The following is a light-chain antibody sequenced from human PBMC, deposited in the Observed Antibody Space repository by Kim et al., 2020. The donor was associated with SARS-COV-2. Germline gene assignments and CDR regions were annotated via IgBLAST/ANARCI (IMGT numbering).Light chain of an antibody. CDR1: SSNIGRNT. Sequence: GQRVTISCSGSSSNIGRNTVNWYQQLPGTAPKLLIYSNNQRPSGVPDRFSGSKSGTSASLAISGLQSEDEADYHCAAWDDSLNGPGFGGGTQLTVL. V-gene: IGLV1-44*01. J-gene: IGLJ3*02. CDR2: SNN. CDR3: AAWDDSLNGPG.